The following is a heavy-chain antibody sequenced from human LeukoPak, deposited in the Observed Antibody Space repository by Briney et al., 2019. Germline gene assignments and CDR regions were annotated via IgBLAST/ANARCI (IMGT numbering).Heavy chain of an antibody. V-gene: IGHV1-18*01. J-gene: IGHJ6*02. CDR1: GYTFTSYG. D-gene: IGHD2-2*03. CDR3: ARDGYCSSTSCYLRYYYGMDV. CDR2: ISAYNGNT. Sequence: GASVKVSCKASGYTFTSYGISWVRQAPGQGLEWMGWISAYNGNTNYAQKLQGRVTMTTDTSTSTAYVELRSLRSDDTAVYYCARDGYCSSTSCYLRYYYGMDVWGQGTTVTVSS.